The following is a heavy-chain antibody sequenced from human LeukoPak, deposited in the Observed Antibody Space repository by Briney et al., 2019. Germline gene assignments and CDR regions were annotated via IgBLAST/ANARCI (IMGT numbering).Heavy chain of an antibody. CDR2: INESGDSK. J-gene: IGHJ4*02. CDR1: GFAFSNCY. V-gene: IGHV3-11*01. Sequence: TAGGSLRLSCATSGFAFSNCYMGWIRQAPGKGLEWISDINESGDSKFYADSVKGRFTISRDNAKNSLHLQMSSLRAEDTAVYYCARRTYSNHFFDYWGQGTLVTVSS. CDR3: ARRTYSNHFFDY. D-gene: IGHD4-11*01.